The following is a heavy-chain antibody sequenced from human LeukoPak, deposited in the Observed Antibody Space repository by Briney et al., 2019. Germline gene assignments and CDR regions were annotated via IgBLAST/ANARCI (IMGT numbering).Heavy chain of an antibody. V-gene: IGHV4-34*01. Sequence: SETLSLTCAVSGGSFSGHSWSWIRQPPGKGLKWIGEISHTGSTNYNPSLKGRVTLLVDTSKNQFSLKLSSVTAADTAVYYCARARGTVAIDYWGQGTLVTVSS. D-gene: IGHD5-12*01. CDR1: GGSFSGHS. CDR2: ISHTGST. J-gene: IGHJ4*02. CDR3: ARARGTVAIDY.